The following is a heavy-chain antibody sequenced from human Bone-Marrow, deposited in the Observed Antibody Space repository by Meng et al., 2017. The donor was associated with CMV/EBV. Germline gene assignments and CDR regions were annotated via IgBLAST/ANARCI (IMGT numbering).Heavy chain of an antibody. D-gene: IGHD3-10*01. J-gene: IGHJ6*02. Sequence: ASVKVSCKASGYTFTSYDINWVRQATGQGLEWMGWMNAHSGGTAYAHKFQGRVTMTRNTSITTAYMELSSLRSEDTAVYYCARCITMVRGVIDYYYYYGMDVWGQATTVTVSS. CDR2: MNAHSGGT. CDR1: GYTFTSYD. V-gene: IGHV1-8*01. CDR3: ARCITMVRGVIDYYYYYGMDV.